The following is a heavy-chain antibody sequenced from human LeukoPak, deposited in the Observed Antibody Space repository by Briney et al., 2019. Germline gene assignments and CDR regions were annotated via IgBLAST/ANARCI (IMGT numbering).Heavy chain of an antibody. CDR2: INHNGNVN. V-gene: IGHV3-7*03. D-gene: IGHD3-16*01. CDR3: ERGGGLDV. J-gene: IGHJ6*02. CDR1: GFTFSSYW. Sequence: PGGSLRLSCAASGFTFSSYWMNWARQAPGKGLEWVASINHNGNVNYYVDSVKGRFTVSRDNAKNSLYLQMSNLRAGDTAVYFCERGGGLDVWGQGATVTVSS.